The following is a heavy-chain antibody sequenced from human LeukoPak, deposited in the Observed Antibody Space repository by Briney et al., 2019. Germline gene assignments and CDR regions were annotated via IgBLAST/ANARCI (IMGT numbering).Heavy chain of an antibody. CDR1: GYSFTSYW. CDR2: IYPGDSDT. J-gene: IGHJ4*02. D-gene: IGHD3-22*01. Sequence: GESLKISCKGSGYSFTSYWIGWVRRMPGKGLEWMGIIYPGDSDTRYSPSFQGQVTISADKSISTAYLQWSSLKASDTAMYYCATQKPYYYDSSGYFDYWGQGTLVTVSS. CDR3: ATQKPYYYDSSGYFDY. V-gene: IGHV5-51*01.